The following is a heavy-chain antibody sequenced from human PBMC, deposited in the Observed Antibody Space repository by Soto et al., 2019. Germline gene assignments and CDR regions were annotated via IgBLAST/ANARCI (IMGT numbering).Heavy chain of an antibody. Sequence: GASVKVSCKASGYTFTGYYMHCVRQAPGQGLEWMGWINPNSGGTNYAQKFQGRVTMTRDTSISTAYMELSRLRSDDTAVYYCAREEKDDILTGYFNWFDPWGQGTLVTVSS. CDR3: AREEKDDILTGYFNWFDP. V-gene: IGHV1-2*02. CDR2: INPNSGGT. D-gene: IGHD3-9*01. J-gene: IGHJ5*02. CDR1: GYTFTGYY.